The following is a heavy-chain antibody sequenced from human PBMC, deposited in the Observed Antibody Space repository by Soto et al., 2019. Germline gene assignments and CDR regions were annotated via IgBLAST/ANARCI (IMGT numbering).Heavy chain of an antibody. CDR1: GFSLSTSGVG. CDR3: AHSLYDYVWGTNWFDP. D-gene: IGHD3-16*01. J-gene: IGHJ5*02. Sequence: QITLKESGPTLVKPTQTLTLTCTFSGFSLSTSGVGVGWIRQPPGKALEWLALIYWDDDKRYSPSLNSRLTTTKATSKNQVVLTMTNMDPVDTATYYCAHSLYDYVWGTNWFDPWGQGTLVTVSS. CDR2: IYWDDDK. V-gene: IGHV2-5*02.